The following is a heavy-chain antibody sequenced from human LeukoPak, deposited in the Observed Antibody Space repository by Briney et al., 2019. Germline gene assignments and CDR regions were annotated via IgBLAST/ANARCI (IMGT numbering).Heavy chain of an antibody. D-gene: IGHD6-13*01. J-gene: IGHJ5*02. CDR1: GYTFTSYA. CDR3: ARDPYTSSSWYRGRANNWFDP. Sequence: ASVKVSCKASGYTFTSYAMNWVRQAPGQGLEWMGWINTNTGNPTYAQGFTGRFVFSLDTSVSTAYLRISSLKADDTAVYYCARDPYTSSSWYRGRANNWFDPWGQGTLVTVSS. CDR2: INTNTGNP. V-gene: IGHV7-4-1*02.